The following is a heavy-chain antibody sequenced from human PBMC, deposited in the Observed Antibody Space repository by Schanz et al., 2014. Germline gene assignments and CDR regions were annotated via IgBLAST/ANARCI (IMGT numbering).Heavy chain of an antibody. CDR2: ISYDGGNK. J-gene: IGHJ6*02. Sequence: QVQLVESGGGVVQPGRSLRLSCAASGFTFSDYALHWVRQAPGKGLEWVALISYDGGNKYYADSVKGRFTISRDNSKNTLYLQMNSLRAEDKAVYYCAREYKWNYNDYYDMDVWGQGTTVTVSS. V-gene: IGHV3-30*04. CDR1: GFTFSDYA. D-gene: IGHD1-7*01. CDR3: AREYKWNYNDYYDMDV.